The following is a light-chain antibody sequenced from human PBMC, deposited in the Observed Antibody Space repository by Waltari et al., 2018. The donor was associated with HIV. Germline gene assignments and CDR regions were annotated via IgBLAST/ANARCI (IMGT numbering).Light chain of an antibody. CDR2: RNN. J-gene: IGLJ2*01. Sequence: QSVLTQPPSASGAPGQRVTISCSGSSSTIGSHFVYWYQQLPGTAPKLLIYRNNQRPSGVPDRFSGSKSGTSASLAISGLRSEDEADYYCAAWTDSRYVVFGGGTKLTVL. V-gene: IGLV1-47*01. CDR3: AAWTDSRYVV. CDR1: SSTIGSHF.